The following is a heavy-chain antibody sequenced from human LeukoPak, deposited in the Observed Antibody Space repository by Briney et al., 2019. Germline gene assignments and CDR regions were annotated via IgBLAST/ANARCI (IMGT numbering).Heavy chain of an antibody. CDR2: IYTSGST. CDR1: GGSISSGSYY. D-gene: IGHD1-26*01. CDR3: ARDGRFPPEVLPRYFDY. J-gene: IGHJ4*02. Sequence: SQTLSLTCTVSGGSISSGSYYWSWIRQPAGKGLEWIGRIYTSGSTNYNPSLKSRVTISVDTSKNQFSLKLSSVTAADTAVYYCARDGRFPPEVLPRYFDYWGQGTLVTVSS. V-gene: IGHV4-61*02.